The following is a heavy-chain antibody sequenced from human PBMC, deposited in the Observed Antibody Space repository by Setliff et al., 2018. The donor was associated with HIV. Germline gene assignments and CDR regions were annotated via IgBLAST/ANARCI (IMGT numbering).Heavy chain of an antibody. CDR2: INHSGST. Sequence: PSETLSLTCAVYGGSFSGYYWSWIRQPPGKGLEWIGEINHSGSTNYNPSLKSRVTISVDTSKNQFSLKLSSVTAADTAVYYCATRRPATTVTTYWFDPWGQGTLVTVSS. CDR1: GGSFSGYY. CDR3: ATRRPATTVTTYWFDP. V-gene: IGHV4-34*01. D-gene: IGHD4-17*01. J-gene: IGHJ5*02.